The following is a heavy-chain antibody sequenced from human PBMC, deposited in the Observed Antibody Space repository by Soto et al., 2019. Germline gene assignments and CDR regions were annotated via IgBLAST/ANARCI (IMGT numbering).Heavy chain of an antibody. J-gene: IGHJ6*02. Sequence: QVQLVQSGAEVKKPGSSVKVSCKASGGTFSSYAISCVRLAPGQGLEWMGGIIPIFGTADYAQKFQGRVTITADESTSTAYMELSSLRSEDTAVYYCAKHYDNWDYYCGMDVWGQGTTVTVSS. CDR3: AKHYDNWDYYCGMDV. CDR1: GGTFSSYA. D-gene: IGHD3-22*01. V-gene: IGHV1-69*12. CDR2: IIPIFGTA.